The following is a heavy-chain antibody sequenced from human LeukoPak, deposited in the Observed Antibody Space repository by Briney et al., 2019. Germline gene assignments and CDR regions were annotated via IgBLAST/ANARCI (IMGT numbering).Heavy chain of an antibody. J-gene: IGHJ6*03. Sequence: ASVKVSCKASRYTFTGYFMHRVRQAPGPGLEWMGWINANSGITGSAQTFQGRVTITRNTSISTAYMELSSLRSDDTAVYYCARGGSYYDFWSGYYTYYYYYMDVWGKGTTVTVSS. D-gene: IGHD3-3*01. CDR3: ARGGSYYDFWSGYYTYYYYYMDV. CDR1: RYTFTGYF. CDR2: INANSGIT. V-gene: IGHV1-8*01.